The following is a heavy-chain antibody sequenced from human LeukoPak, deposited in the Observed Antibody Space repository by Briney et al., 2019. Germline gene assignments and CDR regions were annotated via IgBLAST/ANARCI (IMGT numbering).Heavy chain of an antibody. CDR1: GFTFSNYG. V-gene: IGHV3-30*02. CDR2: IRYDGSNK. CDR3: AKDAPIGY. J-gene: IGHJ4*02. D-gene: IGHD3-16*02. Sequence: PGGSLRLSCAESGFTFSNYGLHWVRQAPGKGLEWVAFIRYDGSNKYYADSVKGRFTISRDNSENTLYLQMNSLRPEDTAVYYCAKDAPIGYWGQGTLVTVSS.